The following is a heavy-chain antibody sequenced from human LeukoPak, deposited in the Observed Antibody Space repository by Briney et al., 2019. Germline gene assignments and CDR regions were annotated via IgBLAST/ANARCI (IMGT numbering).Heavy chain of an antibody. CDR3: ARGRILYRWFDP. Sequence: ASVKVSCKASGYTFTSYDINWVRQATGQGLEWMGWMNPNSGNTDYAQKFQGRVTMTRNTSISTAYMELSSLRSEDTAVYYCARGRILYRWFDPWGQGTLVTVSS. J-gene: IGHJ5*02. CDR2: MNPNSGNT. CDR1: GYTFTSYD. D-gene: IGHD2-8*01. V-gene: IGHV1-8*01.